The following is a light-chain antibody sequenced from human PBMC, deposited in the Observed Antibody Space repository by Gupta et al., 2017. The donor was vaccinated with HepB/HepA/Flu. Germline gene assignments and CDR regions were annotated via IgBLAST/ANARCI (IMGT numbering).Light chain of an antibody. CDR3: QQDCSSPLT. CDR2: GAS. J-gene: IGKJ5*01. V-gene: IGKV3-20*01. CDR1: QSVSKRK. Sequence: EIVLTQSPGTLSLSPGERATLSCRASQSVSKRKLAWYQQKPGQAPRLLIYGASSRATGIPDRFSGSVSGTDFTLTITRLEPEDFAMYYCQQDCSSPLTFGQGTQLEIK.